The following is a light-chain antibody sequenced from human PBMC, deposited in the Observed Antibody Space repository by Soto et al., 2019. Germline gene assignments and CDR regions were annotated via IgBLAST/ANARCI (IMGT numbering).Light chain of an antibody. CDR2: AAS. Sequence: DIQMTQSPSSVSASVGDRVTITCRSSEDISTWLAWYQQKPGKAPKLLIYAASSLQSGVPSRFSGSGSGTDFTLTISSLQPEDFATYYCQQSYSTLFTFGQGTRLEIK. J-gene: IGKJ5*01. V-gene: IGKV1-12*01. CDR3: QQSYSTLFT. CDR1: EDISTW.